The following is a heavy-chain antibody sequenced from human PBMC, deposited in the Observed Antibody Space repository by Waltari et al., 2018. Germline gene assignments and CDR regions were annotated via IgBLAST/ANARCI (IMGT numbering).Heavy chain of an antibody. CDR3: ARDATLEDTGIDT. Sequence: QLQLQESGSGLVRPSQTLSLTCAVSGGSINSGTYSWSWIRQPPGTGLEWLASISHSGSSSFNPSLESRVTISLDKSKNQFSLTLTSVTAADTAVYYCARDATLEDTGIDTWGQGTLVTVSS. V-gene: IGHV4-30-2*01. CDR1: GGSINSGTYS. J-gene: IGHJ5*02. CDR2: ISHSGSS. D-gene: IGHD5-12*01.